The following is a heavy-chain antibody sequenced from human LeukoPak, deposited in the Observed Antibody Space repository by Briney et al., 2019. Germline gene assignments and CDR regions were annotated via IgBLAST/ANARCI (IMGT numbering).Heavy chain of an antibody. V-gene: IGHV4-39*07. Sequence: KPSETLSLTCTVSGGSISSSSYYWGWIRQPPGKGLEWIGSIYYSGSTYYNPSLKSRVTISVDTSKNQFSLKLSSVTAADTAVYYCARYDWGKYFDYWGQGTLVTLSS. CDR3: ARYDWGKYFDY. J-gene: IGHJ4*02. CDR1: GGSISSSSYY. D-gene: IGHD3-16*01. CDR2: IYYSGST.